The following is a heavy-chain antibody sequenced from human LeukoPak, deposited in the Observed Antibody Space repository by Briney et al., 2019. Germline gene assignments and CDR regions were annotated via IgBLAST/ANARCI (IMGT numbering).Heavy chain of an antibody. CDR2: INSDGSST. D-gene: IGHD4-17*01. J-gene: IGHJ4*02. CDR3: TGSFRYGDYRY. CDR1: GFTFSSYW. Sequence: GGSLRLSCAASGFTFSSYWMHWVRQGPGKGLVWVSRINSDGSSTSDADSVKGRFTISRDNAKNTLYLQMNSLRAEDTAVYYSTGSFRYGDYRYWGQGTLVTVSS. V-gene: IGHV3-74*01.